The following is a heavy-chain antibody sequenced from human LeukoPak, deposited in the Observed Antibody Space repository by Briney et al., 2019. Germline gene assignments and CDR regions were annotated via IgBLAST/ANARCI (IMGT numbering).Heavy chain of an antibody. V-gene: IGHV3-23*01. D-gene: IGHD3-3*01. J-gene: IGHJ6*02. Sequence: SGGSLRLSCAASGFTFSSYAMSWVRQAPGKGLEWVSAISGSGGSTYYADSVKGRFTISRDNSKNTLYLQMNSLRAEDTAVYYCARDDHRITIFGVVRGHPYYYYGMDVWGQGTTVTVSS. CDR3: ARDDHRITIFGVVRGHPYYYYGMDV. CDR2: ISGSGGST. CDR1: GFTFSSYA.